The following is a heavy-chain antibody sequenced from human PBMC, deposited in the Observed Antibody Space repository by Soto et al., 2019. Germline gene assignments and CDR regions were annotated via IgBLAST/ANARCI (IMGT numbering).Heavy chain of an antibody. CDR2: INPSGGST. J-gene: IGHJ6*02. Sequence: ASVKVSCKASGYTFTSYYMHWVRQAPGQGLEWMGIINPSGGSTSYAQKFQGRVTMTRDTSTSTVFMELSSLRSEDTAVYYCARDRLAVAGSPYYGMDVWGQGTTVTVSS. CDR1: GYTFTSYY. CDR3: ARDRLAVAGSPYYGMDV. D-gene: IGHD6-19*01. V-gene: IGHV1-46*01.